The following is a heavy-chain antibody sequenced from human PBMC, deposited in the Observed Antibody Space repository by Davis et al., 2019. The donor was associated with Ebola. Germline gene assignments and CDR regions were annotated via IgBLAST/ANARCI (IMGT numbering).Heavy chain of an antibody. CDR2: ISADGSSQ. D-gene: IGHD1-26*01. J-gene: IGHJ6*02. CDR1: GFTFTTYG. V-gene: IGHV3-30*18. CDR3: AKDLDQWGTYYEMDV. Sequence: GESLKISCAASGFTFTTYGMHWVRQAPGKGLEWVAVISADGSSQYYADSVKGRFINSSDNSKSTLYLQMNTLRAEDTALYYCAKDLDQWGTYYEMDVWGQGTPVTVYS.